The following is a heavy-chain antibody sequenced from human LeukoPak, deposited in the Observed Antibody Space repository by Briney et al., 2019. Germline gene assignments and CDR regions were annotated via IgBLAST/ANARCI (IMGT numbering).Heavy chain of an antibody. CDR2: ISSSGRTK. CDR1: GFTFSSYE. J-gene: IGHJ6*04. V-gene: IGHV3-48*03. D-gene: IGHD3-10*02. Sequence: GGSLRLSCAASGFTFSSYEMNWVRQAPGKGLEWVSYISSSGRTKYYADSVKGRFTISRDNAKNSLFLQMNSLRAEDTAVYYCAELGITMIGGVWGKGTTVTISS. CDR3: AELGITMIGGV.